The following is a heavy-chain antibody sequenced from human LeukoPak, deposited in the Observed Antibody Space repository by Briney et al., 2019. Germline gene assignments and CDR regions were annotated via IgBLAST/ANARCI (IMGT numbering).Heavy chain of an antibody. CDR3: ATGGPPLRGWYTNAFDI. Sequence: ASVKVSCKVSGYTLTELSMHWVRQAPGKGLEWMGGFDPEDGETIYAQKFQGRVTMTEDTSTDTAYMELSSLRSEDTAVYYCATGGPPLRGWYTNAFDIWGQGTMVTVSS. D-gene: IGHD6-19*01. J-gene: IGHJ3*02. CDR2: FDPEDGET. CDR1: GYTLTELS. V-gene: IGHV1-24*01.